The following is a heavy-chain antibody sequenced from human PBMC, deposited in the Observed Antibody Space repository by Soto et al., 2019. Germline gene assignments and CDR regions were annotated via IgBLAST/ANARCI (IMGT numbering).Heavy chain of an antibody. V-gene: IGHV3-33*01. J-gene: IGHJ4*02. Sequence: QVQLVESGGGVVQPGRSLRLSCAASGFTFSSYGMHWVRQAPGKGLEWVAVIWYDGSNEYYADSVKGRFTISRDNSKNTLYLQMNSLRAEDTAVYYCARDQEASCLGYWGQGTLVTVSS. CDR2: IWYDGSNE. CDR3: ARDQEASCLGY. CDR1: GFTFSSYG. D-gene: IGHD2-2*01.